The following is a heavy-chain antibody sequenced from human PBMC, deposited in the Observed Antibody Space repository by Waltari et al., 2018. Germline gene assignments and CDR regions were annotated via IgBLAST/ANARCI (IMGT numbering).Heavy chain of an antibody. V-gene: IGHV4-39*02. D-gene: IGHD3-9*01. CDR3: ARRPYDISTGGFDY. CDR2: FYYGGT. CDR1: GASVRRKSYY. Sequence: QVQLQESGPGLVNPSATLSPSCTVAGASVRRKSYYCGWLRQPPGKGLEWIGSFYYGGTNYIPSLKSRVTISADTSKNRFSLKLNSVTATDTAVYYCARRPYDISTGGFDYWGQGILVTVSA. J-gene: IGHJ4*02.